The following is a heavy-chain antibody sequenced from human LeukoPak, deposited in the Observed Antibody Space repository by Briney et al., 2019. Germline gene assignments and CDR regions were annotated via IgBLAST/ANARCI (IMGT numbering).Heavy chain of an antibody. J-gene: IGHJ4*02. CDR2: IYYSGNT. V-gene: IGHV4-61*01. Sequence: SETLSLTCTVSGGSVSSGRYYWSWIRQPPGKGLEWIGYIYYSGNTNYNPSLKSRVTISVDTSKNQFSLKLSSVTAADTAVYYCARVLEDCGGDCYPGGFDYWGQGTLVTVSS. CDR1: GGSVSSGRYY. CDR3: ARVLEDCGGDCYPGGFDY. D-gene: IGHD2-21*02.